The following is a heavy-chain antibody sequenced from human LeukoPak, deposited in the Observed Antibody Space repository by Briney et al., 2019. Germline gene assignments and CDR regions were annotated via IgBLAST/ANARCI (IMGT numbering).Heavy chain of an antibody. CDR1: GFTFSSYG. D-gene: IGHD3-22*01. Sequence: PGGSLRLSCAASGFTFSSYGMHWVRQAPGKGLEWVAFIRYDGSNKYYADSVKGRFTISRDNAKNSLYLQMNSLRAEDTAVYYCARDPLRSSGYYYFPPGGDYWGQGTLVTVSS. J-gene: IGHJ4*02. CDR3: ARDPLRSSGYYYFPPGGDY. V-gene: IGHV3-30*02. CDR2: IRYDGSNK.